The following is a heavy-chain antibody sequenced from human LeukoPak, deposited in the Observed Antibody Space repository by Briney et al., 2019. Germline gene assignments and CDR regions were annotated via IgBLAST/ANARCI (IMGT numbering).Heavy chain of an antibody. CDR3: AKDYDSGYDQYGMDV. J-gene: IGHJ6*02. V-gene: IGHV3-7*01. CDR2: IKQDGSED. D-gene: IGHD5-12*01. CDR1: EFTFNRHW. Sequence: PGGSLRLSCAASEFTFNRHWMNWVRQAPGKGLEWVANIKQDGSEDYYLDSVKGRFIISRDNAKNSVYLQMNSLRVEDTAVYYCAKDYDSGYDQYGMDVWGQGTTVTVSS.